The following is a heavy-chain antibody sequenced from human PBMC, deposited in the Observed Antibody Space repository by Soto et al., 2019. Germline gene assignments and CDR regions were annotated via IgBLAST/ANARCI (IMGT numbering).Heavy chain of an antibody. V-gene: IGHV4-31*03. CDR1: GGSISSGDYY. J-gene: IGHJ3*02. CDR3: VRDYDYDSSRNDAFDI. Sequence: QVQLQESGPGLVKPSQTLSLTCTVSGGSISSGDYYWSWIRHHPGKGLEGIGYIYSSGSTYYNTSLRSRVTISADTSKNQFYLKLSSVTAADTAVYYCVRDYDYDSSRNDAFDIWGQGTMVTVSS. D-gene: IGHD3-22*01. CDR2: IYSSGST.